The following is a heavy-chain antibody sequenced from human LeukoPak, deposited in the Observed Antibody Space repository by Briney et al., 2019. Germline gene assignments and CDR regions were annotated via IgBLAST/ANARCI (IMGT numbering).Heavy chain of an antibody. CDR3: VSGMRVGPCI. V-gene: IGHV3-21*05. CDR1: EFTFSDYT. Sequence: SGGSLRLSCAGAEFTFSDYTMNWVRQAPGKGLEWVSYISPDSTEIYYADSVKGRFTISRDNAKNSLYLQMNSLRAEDTAVYYCVSGMRVGPCIWGQGTLVTVSS. CDR2: ISPDSTEI. J-gene: IGHJ4*02. D-gene: IGHD1-26*01.